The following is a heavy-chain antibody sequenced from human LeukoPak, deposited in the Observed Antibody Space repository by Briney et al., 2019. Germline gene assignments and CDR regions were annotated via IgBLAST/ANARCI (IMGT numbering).Heavy chain of an antibody. Sequence: GASVKVSCKASDYTFTSYGISWVRQAPGQGLEWMGWISAYNGNTNYAQKLQGRVTMTTDTSTSTAYMELRSLRSDDTAVYYCARLNLKWLVLPDAFDIWGQGTMVTVSS. CDR2: ISAYNGNT. CDR3: ARLNLKWLVLPDAFDI. D-gene: IGHD6-19*01. V-gene: IGHV1-18*01. CDR1: DYTFTSYG. J-gene: IGHJ3*02.